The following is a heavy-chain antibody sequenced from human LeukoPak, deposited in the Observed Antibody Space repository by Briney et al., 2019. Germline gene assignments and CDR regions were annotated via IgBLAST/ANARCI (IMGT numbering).Heavy chain of an antibody. V-gene: IGHV3-7*04. Sequence: GGSLRLSCVGSGFTFSSYWMSWVRQAPGKGLEWVANIKDDGSEIYSVDSVEGRFTISRDNAKNSLYLQMSSLRAEDTAVYYCARARIDYWGQGTLVTVSS. J-gene: IGHJ4*02. CDR3: ARARIDY. CDR2: IKDDGSEI. CDR1: GFTFSSYW. D-gene: IGHD1-14*01.